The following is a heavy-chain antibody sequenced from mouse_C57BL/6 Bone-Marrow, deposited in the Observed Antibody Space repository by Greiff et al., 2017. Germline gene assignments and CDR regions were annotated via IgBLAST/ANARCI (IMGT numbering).Heavy chain of an antibody. V-gene: IGHV3-1*01. CDR2: ISYSGSP. CDR1: GYSITSGYD. CDR3: ARETGYDFYWYFDV. D-gene: IGHD2-4*01. Sequence: EVQLQESGPGMVKPSQSLSLTCTVTGYSITSGYDWHWIRHFPGNKLEWMGYISYSGSPNYHPPLKSRISITHDTSKNHFFLKLNSVTTEDAATDYWARETGYDFYWYFDVWGTGTTVTVSS. J-gene: IGHJ1*03.